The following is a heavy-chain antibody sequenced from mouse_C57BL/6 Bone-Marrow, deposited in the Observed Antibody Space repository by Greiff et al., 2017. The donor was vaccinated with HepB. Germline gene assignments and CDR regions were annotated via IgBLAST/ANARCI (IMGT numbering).Heavy chain of an antibody. J-gene: IGHJ3*01. CDR3: ARGWVRRRTWFAY. CDR2: IYPGSGST. Sequence: QVQLQQPGAELVKPGASVKMSCKASGYTFTSYWITWVKQRPGQGLEWIGDIYPGSGSTNYNETFKSTATLTVDTSSSTAYMQLSSLTSEDSAVYYCARGWVRRRTWFAYWGQGTLVTVSA. CDR1: GYTFTSYW. D-gene: IGHD2-2*01. V-gene: IGHV1-55*01.